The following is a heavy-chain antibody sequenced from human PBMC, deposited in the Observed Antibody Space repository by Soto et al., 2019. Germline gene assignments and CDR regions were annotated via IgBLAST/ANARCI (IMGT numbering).Heavy chain of an antibody. CDR3: ARESRGSRRPDQIDY. CDR2: IYHSGST. V-gene: IGHV4-38-2*02. D-gene: IGHD6-13*01. Sequence: TLSLTCAVSDYSISSGYYWGWIRQPPGKGLEWIGSIYHSGSTYYNPSLKSRVTISVDTSKNQFSLKLSSVTAADTAVYYCARESRGSRRPDQIDYWGQGTLVTVSS. CDR1: DYSISSGYY. J-gene: IGHJ4*02.